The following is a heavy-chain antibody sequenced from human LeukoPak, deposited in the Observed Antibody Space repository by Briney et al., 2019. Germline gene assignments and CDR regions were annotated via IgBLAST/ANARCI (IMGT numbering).Heavy chain of an antibody. V-gene: IGHV3-23*01. Sequence: QSGGSLRLSCAAFGFTFSNYAISWVRQAPGKGLEWVSAISGSGGNTYYADSVRGRFTISRDNSRSTLYLQMGRLRAEDTALYYCAKPYGTDCGGDCYFDYWGQGTLVSVSS. CDR1: GFTFSNYA. J-gene: IGHJ4*02. CDR3: AKPYGTDCGGDCYFDY. D-gene: IGHD2-21*02. CDR2: ISGSGGNT.